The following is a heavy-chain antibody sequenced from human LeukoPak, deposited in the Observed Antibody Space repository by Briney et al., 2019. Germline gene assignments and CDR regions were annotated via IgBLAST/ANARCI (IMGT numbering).Heavy chain of an antibody. CDR1: GYTFTTYA. Sequence: ASVKVSCKASGYTFTTYAITWVRQAPGQGLEWMGWISTYNGDTNYAQKIQGRVTMTTDSSTNTVYMELRSLRSDDTAVYYRAREVGARDFDFWGQGTMVTVSS. D-gene: IGHD1-26*01. CDR3: AREVGARDFDF. V-gene: IGHV1-18*01. J-gene: IGHJ3*01. CDR2: ISTYNGDT.